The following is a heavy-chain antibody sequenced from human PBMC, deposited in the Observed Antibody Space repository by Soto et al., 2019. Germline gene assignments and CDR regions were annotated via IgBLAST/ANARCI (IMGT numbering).Heavy chain of an antibody. D-gene: IGHD2-21*01. J-gene: IGHJ4*02. V-gene: IGHV1-69*04. CDR1: GGTFSSYT. CDR3: ARDTAYCGGDCYSPFDY. CDR2: IIPILGIA. Sequence: ASVKVSCKASGGTFSSYTISWVRQAPGQGLEWMGRIIPILGIANYAQKFQGRVTITADKSTSTAYMELSSLRSEDTAVYYCARDTAYCGGDCYSPFDYWGQGTLVTVSS.